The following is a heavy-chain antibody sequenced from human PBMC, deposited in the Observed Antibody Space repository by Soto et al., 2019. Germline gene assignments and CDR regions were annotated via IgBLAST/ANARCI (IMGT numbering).Heavy chain of an antibody. CDR1: GGSFSGYY. J-gene: IGHJ4*02. CDR3: ARMRPLMAPFDY. Sequence: ETLSLTCAVYGGSFSGYYWSWIRQPPGKGLEWIGEINHSGSTNYNPSLKSRVTISVDTSKNQFSLKLSSVTAADTAVYYCARMRPLMAPFDYWGQGTLVTVSS. CDR2: INHSGST. D-gene: IGHD3-10*01. V-gene: IGHV4-34*01.